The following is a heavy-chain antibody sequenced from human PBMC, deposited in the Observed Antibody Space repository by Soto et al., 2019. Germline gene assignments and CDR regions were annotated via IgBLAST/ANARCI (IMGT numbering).Heavy chain of an antibody. CDR2: IYPGDSDT. D-gene: IGHD5-18*01. CDR3: ARFGSVDTAMVPVIYYYYYGMDV. J-gene: IGHJ6*02. V-gene: IGHV5-51*01. CDR1: GYSFTSYW. Sequence: GESLKISCKGSGYSFTSYWIGWVRQMPGKGLEWMGIIYPGDSDTRYSPSFQGQVTISADKSISTAYLQWSSLKASDTAMYYCARFGSVDTAMVPVIYYYYYGMDVWGQGTTVTVSS.